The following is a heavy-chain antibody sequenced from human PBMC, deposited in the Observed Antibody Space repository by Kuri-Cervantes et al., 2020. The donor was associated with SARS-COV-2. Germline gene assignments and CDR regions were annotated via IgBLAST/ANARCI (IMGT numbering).Heavy chain of an antibody. CDR3: ARGKRMVRYSTTLLGHDSYYYYMDV. V-gene: IGHV1-18*01. J-gene: IGHJ6*03. CDR2: ISAYNGNT. CDR1: VYTYTSYG. Sequence: SVNVSRKASVYTYTSYGISSVRQAPGQGLEWMGWISAYNGNTNYAQKFQGRLSMTRHTSISTVYMELSSLRSEDTAVYYCARGKRMVRYSTTLLGHDSYYYYMDVWGKGTTVTVSS. D-gene: IGHD3-10*01.